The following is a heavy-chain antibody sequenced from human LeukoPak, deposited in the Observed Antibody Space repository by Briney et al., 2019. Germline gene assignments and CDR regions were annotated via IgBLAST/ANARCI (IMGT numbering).Heavy chain of an antibody. V-gene: IGHV1-8*01. D-gene: IGHD3-22*01. CDR1: GYTFTDYN. J-gene: IGHJ3*02. CDR2: VSPHNGDT. Sequence: GASVKVSCKASGYTFTDYNISWVRQAPGRGLEYVGYVSPHNGDTGYAQTFQGRVTMTRDMSINTAYMELSSLRSEDTAVYYCLRHYYEYVAFDMWGQGTMVIVSS. CDR3: LRHYYEYVAFDM.